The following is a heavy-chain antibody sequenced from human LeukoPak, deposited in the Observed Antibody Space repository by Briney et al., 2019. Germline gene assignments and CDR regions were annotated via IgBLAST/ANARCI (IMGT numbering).Heavy chain of an antibody. Sequence: SSETLSLTCTVSGGSISSYYWSWLRQPPGKGLEWIGYIYYSGSTNYNPSLKSRVTISVDTSKNQFSLKLSSVTAADTAAYYCARSTWIQLWLLDYWGQGTLVTVSS. D-gene: IGHD5-18*01. CDR1: GGSISSYY. CDR3: ARSTWIQLWLLDY. V-gene: IGHV4-59*01. J-gene: IGHJ4*02. CDR2: IYYSGST.